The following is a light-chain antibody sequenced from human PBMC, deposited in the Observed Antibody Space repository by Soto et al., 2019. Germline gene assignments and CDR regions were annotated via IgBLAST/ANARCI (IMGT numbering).Light chain of an antibody. J-gene: IGLJ1*01. Sequence: QSFLTQPPSVSGAPGQRVTIACSGSSSNFGAGYAVQWYQQLPGTAPKPLIYGNNNRPSGVPDRFSGSKSGTSASLAITGLQAEDEADYYCQSYDSSLSGSVLGTGTKVTVL. CDR3: QSYDSSLSGSV. CDR2: GNN. CDR1: SSNFGAGYA. V-gene: IGLV1-40*01.